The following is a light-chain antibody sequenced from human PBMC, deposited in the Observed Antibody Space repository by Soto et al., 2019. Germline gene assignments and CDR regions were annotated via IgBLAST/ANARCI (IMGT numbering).Light chain of an antibody. CDR1: QSLLYTSDNRNY. J-gene: IGKJ2*01. V-gene: IGKV4-1*01. CDR2: WAS. CDR3: QQYYSLYT. Sequence: IVMIQSPESLAVSLGERATFNCKSSQSLLYTSDNRNYLAWYQTKPGQPPKLLMHWASTREPGVPDRFSGSGSGTDFPLTISSVQAEDVAVYYCQQYYSLYTFGQGTRLEI.